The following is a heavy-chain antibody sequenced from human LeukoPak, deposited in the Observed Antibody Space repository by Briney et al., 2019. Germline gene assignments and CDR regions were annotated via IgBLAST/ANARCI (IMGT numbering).Heavy chain of an antibody. Sequence: PGGSLRLSCAASGFTFSSYAMSWVRQAPGKGLEWVSAISGSGGSTYYADSVKGRFTISRDNSKNTLYLQMNSLRAEDTAVYYRAKGRPPILEWLLTHLLDYWGQGTLVTVSS. J-gene: IGHJ4*02. CDR3: AKGRPPILEWLLTHLLDY. D-gene: IGHD3-3*01. V-gene: IGHV3-23*01. CDR1: GFTFSSYA. CDR2: ISGSGGST.